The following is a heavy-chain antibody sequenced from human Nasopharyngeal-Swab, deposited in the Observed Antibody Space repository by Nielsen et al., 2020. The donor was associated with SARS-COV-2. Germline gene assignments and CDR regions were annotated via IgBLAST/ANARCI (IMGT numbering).Heavy chain of an antibody. CDR1: GFTVSSNY. V-gene: IGHV3-66*01. CDR3: ARTGAGTPYWYFDL. CDR2: IYSGGST. D-gene: IGHD6-19*01. Sequence: GGSLRLSCAASGFTVSSNYMSWVRQAPGKGLEWVSVIYSGGSTYYADSVKGRFTISRDNSKNTLYLQMNSLRAEDTAVYYCARTGAGTPYWYFDLWGRGTLVTVSS. J-gene: IGHJ2*01.